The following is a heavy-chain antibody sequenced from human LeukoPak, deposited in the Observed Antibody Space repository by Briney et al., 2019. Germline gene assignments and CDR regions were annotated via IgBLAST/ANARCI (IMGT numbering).Heavy chain of an antibody. J-gene: IGHJ4*02. V-gene: IGHV1-69*05. CDR1: GGTFSSYA. CDR3: ARERPPGDSSSWFLEGYFNI. CDR2: IIPIFGTA. Sequence: ASVKVSCKASGGTFSSYAITWVRQAPGQGLEWMGRIIPIFGTANYAQKFQGRVTITTDESTSTAYMELSTLRSDDTAVYYCARERPPGDSSSWFLEGYFNIWGQGTLVTVSS. D-gene: IGHD6-13*01.